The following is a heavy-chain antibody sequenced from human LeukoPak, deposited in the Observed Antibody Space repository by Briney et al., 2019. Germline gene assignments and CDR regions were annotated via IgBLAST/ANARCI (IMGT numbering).Heavy chain of an antibody. CDR2: IIPIFGTA. CDR3: ARVASYSSGWYHGY. J-gene: IGHJ4*02. Sequence: SVKVSCKASGGTFSSYAISWVRQAPGQGLEWMGGIIPIFGTANYAQKFQGRVTITTDESTSTAYMELSGLRSEDTAVYYCARVASYSSGWYHGYWGQGTLVTVSS. CDR1: GGTFSSYA. D-gene: IGHD6-19*01. V-gene: IGHV1-69*05.